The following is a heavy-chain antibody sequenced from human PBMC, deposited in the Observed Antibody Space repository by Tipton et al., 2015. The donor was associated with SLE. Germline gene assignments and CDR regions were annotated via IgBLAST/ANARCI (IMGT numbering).Heavy chain of an antibody. CDR1: GFTFSSYE. Sequence: QLVQSGGGLVQPGGSLRLSCAASGFTFSSYEMNWVRQAPGKGLEWVSYISSSGSTKYYADSVKGRFTISRDNAKNSLYLQMNGLRAEDTAVYYCARDEGSPYYYYGMDVWGQGTTVTVSS. J-gene: IGHJ6*02. CDR3: ARDEGSPYYYYGMDV. CDR2: ISSSGSTK. V-gene: IGHV3-48*03. D-gene: IGHD1-26*01.